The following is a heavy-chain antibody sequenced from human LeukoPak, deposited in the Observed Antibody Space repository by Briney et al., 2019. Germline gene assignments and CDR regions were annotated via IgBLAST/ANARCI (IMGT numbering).Heavy chain of an antibody. Sequence: GASVKVSCKASGYTFTSYGISWVRQAPGQGLEWMGWISAYNGNTNYAQKLQGRVTMTTDTSTSTAYMELRSLRSDDTAVYNCARTTVTNARACYFDYWGQGTLVTVSS. J-gene: IGHJ4*02. CDR1: GYTFTSYG. CDR3: ARTTVTNARACYFDY. CDR2: ISAYNGNT. D-gene: IGHD4-11*01. V-gene: IGHV1-18*01.